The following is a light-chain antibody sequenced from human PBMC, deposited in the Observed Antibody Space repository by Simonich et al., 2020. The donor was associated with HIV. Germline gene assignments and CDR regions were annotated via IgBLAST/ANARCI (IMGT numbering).Light chain of an antibody. CDR2: AAS. Sequence: EIVMTQSPATLSVSPGERATLSCRASPSVSSNLARYQQKPGLAPRLLIYAASTRATGIPARFSGSGSGTEFTLVISSMQSEDFAVYYCQQYNAWPTFGGGTKVEIK. CDR1: PSVSSN. V-gene: IGKV3-15*01. J-gene: IGKJ4*01. CDR3: QQYNAWPT.